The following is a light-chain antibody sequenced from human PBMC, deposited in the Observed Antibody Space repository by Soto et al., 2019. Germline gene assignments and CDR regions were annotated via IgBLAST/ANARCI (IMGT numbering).Light chain of an antibody. CDR2: EVS. Sequence: QSVLTQPPSASGSPGQSVTISCTGTSSDVGGYNFVAWYQQHPGKAPKLMISEVSKRPSGVPDRFSGSKSGTSASLAISGLQSEDEADYYCAAWDDSLNGSYVFGTGTKVTVL. V-gene: IGLV2-8*01. CDR3: AAWDDSLNGSYV. J-gene: IGLJ1*01. CDR1: SSDVGGYNF.